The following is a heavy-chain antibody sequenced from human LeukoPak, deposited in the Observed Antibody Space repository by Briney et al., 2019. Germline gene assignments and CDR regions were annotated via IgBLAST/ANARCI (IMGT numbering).Heavy chain of an antibody. J-gene: IGHJ5*02. D-gene: IGHD2-15*01. CDR2: IYYSGST. Sequence: SETLSLTCTVSGGSISSYNWSWIRQPPGKGLEWIGYIYYSGSTNYNPSLKSRVTISVDTSKNQFSLKLSSVTAADTAVYYCARESCSGGSCYSGESRWFDPWGQGTLVTVSS. V-gene: IGHV4-59*01. CDR1: GGSISSYN. CDR3: ARESCSGGSCYSGESRWFDP.